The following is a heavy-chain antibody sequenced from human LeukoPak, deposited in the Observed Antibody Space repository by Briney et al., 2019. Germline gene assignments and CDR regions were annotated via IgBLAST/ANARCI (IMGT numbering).Heavy chain of an antibody. Sequence: SETLSLTCTVSGGSISSSIYYWGWIRQPPGKGLEWIGEINHSGSTNYNPSLKSRVTISVDTSKNQFSLKLSSVTAADTAVYYCARASSNYEVDYWGQGTLVTVSS. J-gene: IGHJ4*02. CDR1: GGSISSSIYY. D-gene: IGHD3-3*01. CDR2: INHSGST. V-gene: IGHV4-39*07. CDR3: ARASSNYEVDY.